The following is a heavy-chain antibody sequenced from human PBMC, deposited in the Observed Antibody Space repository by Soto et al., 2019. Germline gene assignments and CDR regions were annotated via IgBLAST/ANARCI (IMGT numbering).Heavy chain of an antibody. CDR2: IIPIFGTA. J-gene: IGHJ6*02. CDR3: ARGGCSGGSCYSDYYYYGMDV. CDR1: GGTFSSYA. Sequence: SVKVSCKASGGTFSSYAISWVRQAPGQGLEWMGGIIPIFGTANYAQKFQGRVTITADESTSTAYMELSSLRSEDTAVYYCARGGCSGGSCYSDYYYYGMDVWGQGTTVTVSS. D-gene: IGHD2-15*01. V-gene: IGHV1-69*13.